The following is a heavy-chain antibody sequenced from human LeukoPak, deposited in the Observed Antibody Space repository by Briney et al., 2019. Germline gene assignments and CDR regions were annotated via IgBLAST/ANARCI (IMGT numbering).Heavy chain of an antibody. CDR1: GGSISSYY. V-gene: IGHV4-59*01. CDR2: IYYSGST. D-gene: IGHD6-13*01. CDR3: ATEYSSRRYLSWYFDL. J-gene: IGHJ2*01. Sequence: SETLSLTCTVSGGSISSYYWSWIRQPPGKGLEWIGYIYYSGSTNYNPSLKSRVTISVDTSKNQFSLKLTSVTAADTAVYYCATEYSSRRYLSWYFDLWGRGTLVTVSS.